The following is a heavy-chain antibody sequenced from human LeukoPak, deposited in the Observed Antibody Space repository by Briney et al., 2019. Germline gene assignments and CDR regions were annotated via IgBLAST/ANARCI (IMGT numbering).Heavy chain of an antibody. CDR2: SYDNENT. D-gene: IGHD6-25*01. Sequence: PSQTLSPACTVSGGSIRNDKHYWSWIRQPPGRGLEWVASSYDNENTYYSSSLKSRLTISVDTSENQFSLKLNSVTAADTAVYYCATLRSSGWPHVKTSWGKGTLVTVSS. CDR3: ATLRSSGWPHVKTS. V-gene: IGHV4-39*01. J-gene: IGHJ5*02. CDR1: GGSIRNDKHY.